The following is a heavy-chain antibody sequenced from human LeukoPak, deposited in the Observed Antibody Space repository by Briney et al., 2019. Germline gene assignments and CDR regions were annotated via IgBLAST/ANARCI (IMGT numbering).Heavy chain of an antibody. Sequence: GGSLRLSCAASGFTFDDYGMSWVRQAPGKGLEWVSGINWNGGSTGYADSVKGRFTISRDNAKNSLYLQMYSLRAEDTALYHCAYHYYGSGSYLNAFDIWGQGTMVTVSS. CDR3: AYHYYGSGSYLNAFDI. CDR1: GFTFDDYG. V-gene: IGHV3-20*01. CDR2: INWNGGST. J-gene: IGHJ3*02. D-gene: IGHD3-10*01.